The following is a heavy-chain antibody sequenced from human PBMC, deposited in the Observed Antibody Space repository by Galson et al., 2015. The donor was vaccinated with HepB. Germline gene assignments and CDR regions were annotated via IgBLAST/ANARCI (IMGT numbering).Heavy chain of an antibody. Sequence: SLRLSCAGSGFTFRSYSINWVRQTPGKGLEWVSSIDSKGEYRNYADSVKSRFTISRDNAKNSVYLQMNSLRAEDTALYYCAREDIRFLEWLGYYSDLWGRGTLVTVSS. CDR3: AREDIRFLEWLGYYSDL. CDR2: IDSKGEYR. V-gene: IGHV3-21*06. D-gene: IGHD3-3*01. J-gene: IGHJ2*01. CDR1: GFTFRSYS.